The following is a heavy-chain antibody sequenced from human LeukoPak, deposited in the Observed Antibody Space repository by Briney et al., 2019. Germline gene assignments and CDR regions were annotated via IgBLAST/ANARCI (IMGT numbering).Heavy chain of an antibody. CDR3: ARGTQTYYDKAPVDY. CDR1: GGSFSGYY. V-gene: IGHV4-34*01. D-gene: IGHD3-22*01. J-gene: IGHJ4*02. Sequence: PSETLSLTCAVYGGSFSGYYWSWIRQPPGKGLEWIGEINHSGSTNYNPSLKSRVTISVDTSKSQFSLKLSSVTAADTAVYYCARGTQTYYDKAPVDYWGQGTLVTASS. CDR2: INHSGST.